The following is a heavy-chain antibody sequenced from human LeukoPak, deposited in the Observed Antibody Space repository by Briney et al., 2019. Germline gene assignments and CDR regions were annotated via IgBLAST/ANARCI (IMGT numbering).Heavy chain of an antibody. CDR1: GFTFSRYW. J-gene: IGHJ4*02. CDR2: IQSDGSST. CDR3: ASALGGQGGH. D-gene: IGHD1-26*01. V-gene: IGHV3-74*01. Sequence: GGSLRLSCAASGFTFSRYWMHWVRQAPGKGLMWVSLIQSDGSSTRYADSVKGRFTISRDNAKNTLFLQMNSLRADDTAVYYCASALGGQGGHWGQGTLVTVSS.